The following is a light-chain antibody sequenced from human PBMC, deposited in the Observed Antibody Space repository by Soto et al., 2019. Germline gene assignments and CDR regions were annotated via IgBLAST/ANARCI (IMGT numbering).Light chain of an antibody. V-gene: IGLV2-14*03. CDR1: SSDVGAYNY. Sequence: QSALTQPASVSGSPGQSIAISCTGTSSDVGAYNYVSWYQHHPGKAPKLMIYDVTKRPSGVSSRFSGSKSGNMASLTISGLQAEDEADYYCSSYISSGTLVVFGGGTKLTVL. J-gene: IGLJ3*02. CDR2: DVT. CDR3: SSYISSGTLVV.